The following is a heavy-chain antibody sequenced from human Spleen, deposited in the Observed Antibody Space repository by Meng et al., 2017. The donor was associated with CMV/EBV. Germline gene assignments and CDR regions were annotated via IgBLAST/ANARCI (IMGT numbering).Heavy chain of an antibody. V-gene: IGHV4-4*02. CDR1: AGSIAGINW. Sequence: VSAGSIAGINWWSWVRQPTGKGLEWIGEIFHAGSTSYNPSLKSRLTISVDKSRNQFSLRLTSVTAADTAVYYCVCKARCGTTSCYHYWGQGTLVTVSS. J-gene: IGHJ4*02. CDR2: IFHAGST. D-gene: IGHD2-2*01. CDR3: VCKARCGTTSCYHY.